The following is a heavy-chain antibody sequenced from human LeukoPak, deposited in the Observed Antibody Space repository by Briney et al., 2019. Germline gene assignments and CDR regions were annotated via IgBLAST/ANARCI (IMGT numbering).Heavy chain of an antibody. V-gene: IGHV4-4*09. CDR2: IYTSGST. CDR1: GGSISSYY. Sequence: SETLSLTCTVSGGSISSYYRSWIRQPPGKGLEWIGYIYTSGSTNYNPSLKSRVTISVGTSKNQFSLTLSSVTAADTAVYYCARQKRDAFDIWGQGTMVTVSS. J-gene: IGHJ3*02. CDR3: ARQKRDAFDI.